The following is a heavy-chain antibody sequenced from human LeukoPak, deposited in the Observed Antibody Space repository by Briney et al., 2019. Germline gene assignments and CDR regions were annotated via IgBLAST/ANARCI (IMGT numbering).Heavy chain of an antibody. D-gene: IGHD4-11*01. CDR2: INHSGST. V-gene: IGHV4-34*01. CDR3: ARMTVTTDYFDY. CDR1: GGSFSGYY. Sequence: PSETLSLTCAVYGGSFSGYYWSWIRQPPGKGLEWIGEINHSGSTNYNPSLKSRVTISVDTSKNQFSLKLSSVTAADTAVYYCARMTVTTDYFDYWGQGTLVTVSS. J-gene: IGHJ4*02.